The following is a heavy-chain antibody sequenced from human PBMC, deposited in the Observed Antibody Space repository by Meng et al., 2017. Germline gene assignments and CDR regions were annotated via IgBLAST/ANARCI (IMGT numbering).Heavy chain of an antibody. CDR3: AREIASRGNHAR. Sequence: QAERVQSGGEGKKSGASVKVSCKASGYLFTGYYTHWVRQAPGQGLEWMGQINPNSGVTNFAQRFQGRVTMTRDTSISTAYMELGRLTSDDTAVYYCAREIASRGNHARWGQGTLVTVSS. CDR2: INPNSGVT. J-gene: IGHJ4*02. CDR1: GYLFTGYY. D-gene: IGHD4-23*01. V-gene: IGHV1-2*06.